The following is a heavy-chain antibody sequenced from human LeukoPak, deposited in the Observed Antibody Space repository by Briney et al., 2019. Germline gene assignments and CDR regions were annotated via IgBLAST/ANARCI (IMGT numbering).Heavy chain of an antibody. CDR1: GGSISSYY. J-gene: IGHJ5*02. Sequence: SETLSLTCTVSGGSISSYYWSWIRQPPGKGLEWIEYIYYSGSTNYNPSLKSRVTISVDTSKNQFSLKLSSVTAADTAVYYCARAPHDTIFGGKDWFDPWGQGTLVTVSS. CDR3: ARAPHDTIFGGKDWFDP. D-gene: IGHD3-3*01. CDR2: IYYSGST. V-gene: IGHV4-59*08.